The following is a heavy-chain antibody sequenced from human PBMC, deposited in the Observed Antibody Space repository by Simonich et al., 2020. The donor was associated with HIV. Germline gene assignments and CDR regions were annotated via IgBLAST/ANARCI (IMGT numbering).Heavy chain of an antibody. V-gene: IGHV3-43D*04. D-gene: IGHD6-13*01. CDR1: GFTFEVYA. Sequence: EVQLVESGGVVVQPGGSLRLPCAASGFTFEVYAMHWVRDAPGKGLEGVSLISWNGDKKYYADSVKGRFTISRDNSENSLYLQMNSLRAEDTALYYCAKGARGSSWYYFDYWGQGTLVTVSS. CDR3: AKGARGSSWYYFDY. CDR2: ISWNGDKK. J-gene: IGHJ4*02.